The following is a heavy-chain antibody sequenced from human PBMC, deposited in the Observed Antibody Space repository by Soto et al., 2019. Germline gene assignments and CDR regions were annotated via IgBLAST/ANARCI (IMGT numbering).Heavy chain of an antibody. CDR1: GFTFSSYS. CDR3: ARDAGRAYYYGMDV. Sequence: EVQLVESGGGLVQPGGSLRLSCAASGFTFSSYSMNWVRQAPGKGLEWVSSISSSSSYIYYADSVKGRFTISRDNAKNSLYLQMNSLRAEDTAVYYCARDAGRAYYYGMDVWGQGTTVTVSS. CDR2: ISSSSSYI. J-gene: IGHJ6*02. V-gene: IGHV3-21*01.